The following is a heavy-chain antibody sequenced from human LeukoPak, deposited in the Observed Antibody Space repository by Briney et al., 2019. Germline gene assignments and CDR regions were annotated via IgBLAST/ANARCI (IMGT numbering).Heavy chain of an antibody. CDR2: IYYSGST. D-gene: IGHD3-10*01. V-gene: IGHV4-39*01. CDR1: GGSISSSSYY. J-gene: IGHJ4*02. CDR3: ARWGSNMAREKGDH. Sequence: PSETLSLTCTVSGGSISSSSYYWAWIRQPPGKGLEWIGSIYYSGSTYYNPSLKSRVTISVDTSKNQFSLKLSSVTAADTAVYYCARWGSNMAREKGDHWGQGTLVTVSS.